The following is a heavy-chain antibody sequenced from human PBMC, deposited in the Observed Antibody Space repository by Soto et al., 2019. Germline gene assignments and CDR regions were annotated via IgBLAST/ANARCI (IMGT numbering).Heavy chain of an antibody. CDR3: ARGYSDVSGYYSNY. CDR2: MYYSGSS. D-gene: IGHD3-22*01. CDR1: GGSMRPYY. V-gene: IGHV4-59*01. J-gene: IGHJ4*02. Sequence: SETLAFTFTVSGGSMRPYYWSWIRQPPGKVLEWIGYMYYSGSSNYSPSLKSRVTIAVDTSKNHLSLKLTSVTAADTAVYYCARGYSDVSGYYSNYWGQGTLDTDSS.